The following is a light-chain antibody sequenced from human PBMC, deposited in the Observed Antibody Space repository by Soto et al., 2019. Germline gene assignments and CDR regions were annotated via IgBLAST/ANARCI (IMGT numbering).Light chain of an antibody. CDR2: AAS. J-gene: IGKJ2*01. Sequence: EIVMTQSPATLSVSPGARATLSCRASQSVSSNLAWFQQKPGQGPRLLIYAASTRATGIPARFSGSGSGTEFTLTISSLQSEDFAVYYCQQYNNWPPYTFGQGTKLEMK. CDR3: QQYNNWPPYT. CDR1: QSVSSN. V-gene: IGKV3-15*01.